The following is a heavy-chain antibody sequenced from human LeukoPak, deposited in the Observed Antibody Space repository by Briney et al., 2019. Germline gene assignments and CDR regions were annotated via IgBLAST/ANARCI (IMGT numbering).Heavy chain of an antibody. V-gene: IGHV3-11*03. J-gene: IGHJ4*02. D-gene: IGHD3-10*01. Sequence: AGGSLRLSCAASGFTFSDYYMSWIRQAPGKGLEWVSYISSGSSYTNYADSVKARFTISRDNAKSAPYLQMNSLRAEDTAVYYCARARGPDYWGQGTLVTVSA. CDR3: ARARGPDY. CDR2: ISSGSSYT. CDR1: GFTFSDYY.